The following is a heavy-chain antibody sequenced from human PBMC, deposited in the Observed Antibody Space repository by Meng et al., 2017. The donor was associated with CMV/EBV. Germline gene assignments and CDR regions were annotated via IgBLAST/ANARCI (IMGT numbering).Heavy chain of an antibody. Sequence: SETLSLTCTVSGYSISSGYYWGWIRQPPGKGLEWIGSIYHSGSTYYNPSLKSRVTISVDTSQNQFSLKLSSVTAADTAVYYCARGFRDTIFGVVIMYGMDVWGQGTTVTVSS. J-gene: IGHJ6*02. D-gene: IGHD3-3*01. V-gene: IGHV4-38-2*02. CDR3: ARGFRDTIFGVVIMYGMDV. CDR2: IYHSGST. CDR1: GYSISSGYY.